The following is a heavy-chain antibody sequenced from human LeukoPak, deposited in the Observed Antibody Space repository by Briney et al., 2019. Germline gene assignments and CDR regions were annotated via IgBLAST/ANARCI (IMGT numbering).Heavy chain of an antibody. Sequence: GGSLRLSCAASGFTFSSYGMHWVRQAPGKGLEWVAVISYDGSNKYYADSVKGRFTTSRDNSKNTLYLQMNSLRAEDTAVYYCAKDGGSSWSGDYYGMDVWGQGTTVTVSS. V-gene: IGHV3-30*18. CDR3: AKDGGSSWSGDYYGMDV. D-gene: IGHD6-13*01. J-gene: IGHJ6*02. CDR1: GFTFSSYG. CDR2: ISYDGSNK.